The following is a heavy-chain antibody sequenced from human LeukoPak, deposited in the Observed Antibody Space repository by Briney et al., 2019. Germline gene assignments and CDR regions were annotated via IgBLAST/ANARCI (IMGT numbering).Heavy chain of an antibody. CDR1: GGTFSSYA. V-gene: IGHV1-69*05. D-gene: IGHD2-15*01. CDR3: ARDGDCSGGSCYGWFDP. Sequence: GSSVKVSCKASGGTFSSYAISWVRQAPGQGLEWMGGIIPIFGTANYAQKFQGRVTITTDESTNTAYMELSSLRSEDAAVYYCARDGDCSGGSCYGWFDPWGQGTLVTVSS. J-gene: IGHJ5*02. CDR2: IIPIFGTA.